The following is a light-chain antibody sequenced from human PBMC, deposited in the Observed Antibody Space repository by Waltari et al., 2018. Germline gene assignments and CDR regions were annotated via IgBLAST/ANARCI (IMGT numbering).Light chain of an antibody. Sequence: DIQMTQSPSSLSASVGDRVTITCRASQSISNYLNWYQQKPGKAPKLLIDAASRLQSGVPSRFSGSGSGTDFTLTISSLQPEDFATYYCQPSYSSPPTFGQGTKVEIK. J-gene: IGKJ1*01. CDR1: QSISNY. CDR3: QPSYSSPPT. V-gene: IGKV1-39*01. CDR2: AAS.